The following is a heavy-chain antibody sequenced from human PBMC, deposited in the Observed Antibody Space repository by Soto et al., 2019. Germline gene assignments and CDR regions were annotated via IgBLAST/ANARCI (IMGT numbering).Heavy chain of an antibody. Sequence: EVQLVESGGGLVQPGGSLRLSCAASGFTFSSYWMTWVRQAPGKGLEWVANIKEDGSEKYYVDSVRGRFTIPRDNVKNALYLQMNSQRAEDTAVYYCARDRAATSPGPEYYFDYWGQGTLVTVSS. V-gene: IGHV3-7*01. D-gene: IGHD6-13*01. CDR2: IKEDGSEK. CDR3: ARDRAATSPGPEYYFDY. J-gene: IGHJ4*02. CDR1: GFTFSSYW.